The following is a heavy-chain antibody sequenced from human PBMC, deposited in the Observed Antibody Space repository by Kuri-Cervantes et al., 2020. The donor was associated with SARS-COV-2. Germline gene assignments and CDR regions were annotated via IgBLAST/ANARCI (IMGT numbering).Heavy chain of an antibody. CDR2: IYHRGSS. Sequence: ESLKISCAVSGYSISSGYYWGWIRQPPGKGLEWIGIIYHRGSSYYNPSLRSRVTVSVDTSKNQFSLKLSSATAPDTAVYYCARRGAGSSSAAFDIWGQGTMVSVSS. V-gene: IGHV4-38-2*01. D-gene: IGHD6-6*01. CDR1: GYSISSGYY. J-gene: IGHJ3*02. CDR3: ARRGAGSSSAAFDI.